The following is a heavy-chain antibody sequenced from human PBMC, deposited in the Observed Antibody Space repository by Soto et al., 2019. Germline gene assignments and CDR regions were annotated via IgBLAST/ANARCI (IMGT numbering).Heavy chain of an antibody. CDR1: GDSVSSGSYF. CDR2: IYYSGST. D-gene: IGHD6-19*01. Sequence: QVQLQESGPGLVKPSETLSLTCTVSGDSVSSGSYFWSWIRQPPGRGLEWIGYIYYSGSTNYNPSLKRRVTISVDTSKNQFSLKLSSVTAADTAVSYCASYSSGWYDVIYWGQGTLVTVSS. CDR3: ASYSSGWYDVIY. J-gene: IGHJ4*02. V-gene: IGHV4-61*01.